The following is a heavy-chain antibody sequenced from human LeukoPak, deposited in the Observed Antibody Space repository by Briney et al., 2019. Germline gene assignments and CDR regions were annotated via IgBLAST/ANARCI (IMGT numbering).Heavy chain of an antibody. D-gene: IGHD6-19*01. CDR2: IYYSGST. CDR3: ARQSSGWFFDP. J-gene: IGHJ5*02. Sequence: SETLSLTCTVSGGSISSYHWSWIRQPPGKVLEWSGYIYYSGSTNYNPSLKSRVTISVDTSKNQFSLKLSSVTAADTAVYYCARQSSGWFFDPWGQGTLVTVSS. V-gene: IGHV4-59*08. CDR1: GGSISSYH.